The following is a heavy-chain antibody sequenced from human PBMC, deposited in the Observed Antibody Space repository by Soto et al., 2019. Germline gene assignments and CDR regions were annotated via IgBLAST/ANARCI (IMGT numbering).Heavy chain of an antibody. Sequence: PGGSLRLSCTASGFTFSNAWMSWVRQAPGKGLEWIGRIKGESDGGTTDYATPVKGRFSISRDQSKDTLYLHMNSLKTEDTAVYYCTTGLSNGYYNFDYWGQGTPVTVSS. CDR2: IKGESDGGTT. CDR1: GFTFSNAW. J-gene: IGHJ4*02. V-gene: IGHV3-15*01. D-gene: IGHD3-22*01. CDR3: TTGLSNGYYNFDY.